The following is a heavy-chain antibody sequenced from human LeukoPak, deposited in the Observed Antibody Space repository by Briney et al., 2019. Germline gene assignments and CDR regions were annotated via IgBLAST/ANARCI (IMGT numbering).Heavy chain of an antibody. Sequence: SVKVSCKASGGTFSSYAISWVRQAPGQGLEWMGRIIPILGIANYAQKFQGRLTITADKSTSTAYMELSSLRSEDTAVYYCARDQVDSSGWYGAFDIWGQGTMVTVSS. J-gene: IGHJ3*02. CDR2: IIPILGIA. CDR1: GGTFSSYA. CDR3: ARDQVDSSGWYGAFDI. V-gene: IGHV1-69*04. D-gene: IGHD6-19*01.